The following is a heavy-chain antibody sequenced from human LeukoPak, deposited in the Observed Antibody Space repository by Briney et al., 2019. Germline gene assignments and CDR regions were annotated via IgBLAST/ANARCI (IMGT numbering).Heavy chain of an antibody. D-gene: IGHD1-26*01. Sequence: PSETLFLTCTVSGGSISSTTYYWGWIRQPPGKGLEWIGTIYFSGSTYYNPSLKSRVTISVDTSKNQFSLKLTSVTAADTAVYYCARWAGGSYFVLGYWGQGTLVTVSS. CDR2: IYFSGST. CDR3: ARWAGGSYFVLGY. J-gene: IGHJ4*02. CDR1: GGSISSTTYY. V-gene: IGHV4-39*01.